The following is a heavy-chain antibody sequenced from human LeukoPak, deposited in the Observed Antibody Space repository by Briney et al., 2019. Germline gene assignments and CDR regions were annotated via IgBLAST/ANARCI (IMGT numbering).Heavy chain of an antibody. CDR2: VYTTGNT. V-gene: IGHV4-4*07. Sequence: SETLSLTCTVSGGSISNYYWSWIRQPAGKGLEWIGRVYTTGNTKYNSSLKSRVTMSVDTPKNQFSLKLSSVTAADTAVYYCARDPCDSSGYYPGMDVWGQGTTVTVSS. CDR1: GGSISNYY. CDR3: ARDPCDSSGYYPGMDV. D-gene: IGHD3-22*01. J-gene: IGHJ6*02.